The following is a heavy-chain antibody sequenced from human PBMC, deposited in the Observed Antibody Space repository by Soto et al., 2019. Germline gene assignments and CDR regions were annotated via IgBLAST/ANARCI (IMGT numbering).Heavy chain of an antibody. CDR2: ISAYNGNT. CDR3: ARARTYYVILTTLPQSTYFAY. Sequence: QVQLVQSGAEVKKPGASVKVSCKASGYTFTSYGISWVRQAPGQGLEWMGWISAYNGNTNYAQKLQGRVTMTTDTSTSTAYMELRSLRSDDTAVYYCARARTYYVILTTLPQSTYFAYGGQGTLVTVSS. D-gene: IGHD3-9*01. CDR1: GYTFTSYG. J-gene: IGHJ4*02. V-gene: IGHV1-18*01.